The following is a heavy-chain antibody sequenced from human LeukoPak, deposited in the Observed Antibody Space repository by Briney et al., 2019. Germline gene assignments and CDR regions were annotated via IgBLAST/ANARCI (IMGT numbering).Heavy chain of an antibody. V-gene: IGHV4-39*01. CDR3: ARHRYKGLRFLEWLYPDY. CDR2: IYYSGST. Sequence: NPSETLSLTCTVSGGSISSSSYSWGWIRQPPGKGLEWIGSIYYSGSTYYNPSLKSRVTISVDTSKNQFSLKLSSVTAADTAVYYCARHRYKGLRFLEWLYPDYWGQGTLVTVSS. D-gene: IGHD3-3*01. CDR1: GGSISSSSYS. J-gene: IGHJ4*02.